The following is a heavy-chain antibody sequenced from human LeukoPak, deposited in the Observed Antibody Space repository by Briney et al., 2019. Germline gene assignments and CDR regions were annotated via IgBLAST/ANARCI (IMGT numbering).Heavy chain of an antibody. D-gene: IGHD6-19*01. CDR2: IYPGGSDT. V-gene: IGHV5-51*01. CDR1: GYSFTSYW. CDR3: ARRGIAVAAHPDY. Sequence: GESLKISCKGSGYSFTSYWIGWVRQMPGKGLEWMGIIYPGGSDTRYSPPFQGQVTISADKSISTAYLQWSSLKASDTAMYYCARRGIAVAAHPDYWGQGTLVTVSS. J-gene: IGHJ4*02.